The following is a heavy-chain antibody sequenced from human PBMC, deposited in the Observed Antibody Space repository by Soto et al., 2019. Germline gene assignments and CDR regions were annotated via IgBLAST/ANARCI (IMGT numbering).Heavy chain of an antibody. V-gene: IGHV3-74*01. Sequence: PGGSLRLSCAASGFTFSSYWMHWVRQVPGKGLVWVSRINNDGSAATYADSVKGRFTISRDNAKNTVYLQMNSLRAEDTAVYYCVRDKPHNWFDPWGQGTPVTFSS. CDR3: VRDKPHNWFDP. CDR2: INNDGSAA. J-gene: IGHJ5*02. CDR1: GFTFSSYW.